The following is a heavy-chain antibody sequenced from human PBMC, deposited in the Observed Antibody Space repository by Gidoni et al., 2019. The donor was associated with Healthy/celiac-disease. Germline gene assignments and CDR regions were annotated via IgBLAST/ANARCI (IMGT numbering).Heavy chain of an antibody. CDR2: IYPGDSDT. D-gene: IGHD3-22*01. V-gene: IGHV5-51*01. CDR3: ARTYYYDSSGSHSWYFDL. Sequence: EVQLVQSGAEVKKPGESLKISCKGSGYSFTSYWIGWVRQMPGKGLEWMGIIYPGDSDTRYSPSFQGQVTISADKSISTAYLQWSSLKASDTAMYYCARTYYYDSSGSHSWYFDLWGRGTLVTVSS. CDR1: GYSFTSYW. J-gene: IGHJ2*01.